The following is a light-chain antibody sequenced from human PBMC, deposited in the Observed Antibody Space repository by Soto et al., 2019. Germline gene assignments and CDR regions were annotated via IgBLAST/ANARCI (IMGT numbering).Light chain of an antibody. CDR1: QDISSW. CDR3: QQGDSFPFT. J-gene: IGKJ4*01. V-gene: IGKV1-12*01. Sequence: DIHMTQSPSSVSASVGDSVIITCRASQDISSWVAWYQQKPGKAPKLLISAASSLESGVPRRFSGSGSGTDFTLIISSLQPEDFATYFCQQGDSFPFTFGGGTKLEIK. CDR2: AAS.